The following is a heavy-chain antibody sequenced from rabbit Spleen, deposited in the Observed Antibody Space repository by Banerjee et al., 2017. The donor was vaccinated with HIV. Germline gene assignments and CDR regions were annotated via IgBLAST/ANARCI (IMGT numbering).Heavy chain of an antibody. CDR1: GFDLSSSYH. Sequence: LEESGGDLVKPGASLTLTCTASGFDLSSSYHMCWVRQAPGKGLEWIGCINTGSGSAYYASWVISRFTITSNTNQNTVTLQMTSLTAADTATYFCAREPCGGWSLWGQGTLVTVS. CDR3: AREPCGGWSL. CDR2: INTGSGSA. D-gene: IGHD4-1*01. V-gene: IGHV1S40*01. J-gene: IGHJ6*01.